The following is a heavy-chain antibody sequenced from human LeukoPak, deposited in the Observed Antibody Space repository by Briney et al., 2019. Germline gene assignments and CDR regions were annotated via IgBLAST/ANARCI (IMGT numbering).Heavy chain of an antibody. CDR1: VCFFDDLA. D-gene: IGHD3-22*01. CDR2: SSWDGRYK. CDR3: AKNFRSYYDSSGEPGNWFDS. V-gene: IGHV3-43D*04. Sequence: GGSLSLSFPPSVCFFDDLAMHWVRQVPGKGLDGVCLSSWDGRYKNFAGSVKGRFTISRENNRNFVYLQMNSLRNEDTAFYYCAKNFRSYYDSSGEPGNWFDSWGQGTLVTVSS. J-gene: IGHJ5*01.